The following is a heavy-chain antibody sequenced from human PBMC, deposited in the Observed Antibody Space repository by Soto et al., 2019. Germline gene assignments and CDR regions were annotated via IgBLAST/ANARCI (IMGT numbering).Heavy chain of an antibody. D-gene: IGHD1-26*01. V-gene: IGHV3-21*01. CDR3: ARSGTRTDYYYGMDV. CDR2: ISSSSSYI. Sequence: PGGSLRLSCAASGFTFSSYSMNWVRQAPGKGLEWVSSISSSSSYIYYADSVKGRFTISRDNAKNSLYLQMNSLRAEDTAVYYCARSGTRTDYYYGMDVWGQGTTVTVSS. CDR1: GFTFSSYS. J-gene: IGHJ6*02.